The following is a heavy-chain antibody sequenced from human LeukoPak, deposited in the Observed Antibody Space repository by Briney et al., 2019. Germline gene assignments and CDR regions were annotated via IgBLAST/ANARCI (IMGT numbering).Heavy chain of an antibody. V-gene: IGHV3-23*01. CDR1: GFTFYMYA. D-gene: IGHD3-22*01. Sequence: GGSLRLSCQASGFTFYMYAMSWVRPAPGKGLEWVASMCGTAGCTFYPDSVKGRFTISRDNSKNVLYLRMNSLTAEDTAIYYCAKDRPNFHENSGHYYRRDGDSCGQGTLVTVSS. CDR3: AKDRPNFHENSGHYYRRDGDS. J-gene: IGHJ5*01. CDR2: MCGTAGCT.